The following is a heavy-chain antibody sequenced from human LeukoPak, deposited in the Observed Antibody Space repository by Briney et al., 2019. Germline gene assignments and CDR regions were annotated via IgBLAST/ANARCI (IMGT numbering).Heavy chain of an antibody. CDR3: ARAGTSGGLCDY. CDR2: IYTSGST. V-gene: IGHV4-4*07. D-gene: IGHD1-14*01. CDR1: GGSISSYF. Sequence: SETLSLTCTVSGGSISSYFWSWIRQPAGKGLEWIRRIYTSGSTKYNPSLQSRVTMSLDTSKNQLSLKLGSVTAADTAVYYCARAGTSGGLCDYWGQGTLVTVSS. J-gene: IGHJ4*02.